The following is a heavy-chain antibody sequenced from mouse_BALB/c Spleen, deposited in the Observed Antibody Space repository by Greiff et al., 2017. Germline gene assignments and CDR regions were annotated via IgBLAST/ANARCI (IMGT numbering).Heavy chain of an antibody. J-gene: IGHJ2*01. D-gene: IGHD3-1*01. CDR2: ISYDGSN. V-gene: IGHV3-6*02. Sequence: VQLQESGPGLVKPSQSLSLTCSVTGYSITSGYYWNWIRQFPGNKLEWMGYISYDGSNNYNPSLKNRISITRDTSKNQFFLKLNSVTTEDTATYYCAKDSSGYVPFDYWGQGTTLTVSS. CDR3: AKDSSGYVPFDY. CDR1: GYSITSGYY.